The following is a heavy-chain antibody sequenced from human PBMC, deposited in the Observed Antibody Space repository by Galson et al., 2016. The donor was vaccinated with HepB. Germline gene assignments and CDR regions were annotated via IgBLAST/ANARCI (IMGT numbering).Heavy chain of an antibody. CDR1: GFTFGAFA. CDR3: AKVDCGDCLTGFGP. D-gene: IGHD2-21*02. V-gene: IGHV3-23*01. Sequence: SLRLSCAASGFTFGAFALTWVRQAPGKGLEWVSGISGSHNACYADSVKGRFTVSRDNLRNTLYRQMNTLTVEDTAVYYCAKVDCGDCLTGFGPWGQGTLVSVSS. CDR2: ISGSHNA. J-gene: IGHJ5*02.